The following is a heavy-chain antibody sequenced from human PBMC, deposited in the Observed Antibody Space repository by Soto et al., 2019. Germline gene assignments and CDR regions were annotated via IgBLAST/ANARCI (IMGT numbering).Heavy chain of an antibody. V-gene: IGHV3-48*02. CDR2: ISSRGTAI. CDR1: GFTLNTYS. Sequence: EEVLVESGGGFVQPGGSLRLSCAASGFTLNTYSVNWVRQAPGKGLEWISHISSRGTAINYADSVKGRFTISRDNAKNSLFLQMNSLRDEDTAVYYCARARCTTTSCYRGLDVWGQGTTVTVSS. J-gene: IGHJ6*02. CDR3: ARARCTTTSCYRGLDV. D-gene: IGHD2-2*02.